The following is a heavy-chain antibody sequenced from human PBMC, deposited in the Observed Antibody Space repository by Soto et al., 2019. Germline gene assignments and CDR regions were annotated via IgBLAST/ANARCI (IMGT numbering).Heavy chain of an antibody. V-gene: IGHV4-61*01. CDR2: VRNSGST. J-gene: IGHJ6*02. Sequence: SETLSLTCTVSGGSISSSSYYWGWIRQPPGKGLEWIGYVRNSGSTNYNPSLKSRVTISVDTSKNQFSLKLSSVTAADTGVYYWARDLLPGRYGRDVWGQGTTVTVPS. CDR3: ARDLLPGRYGRDV. D-gene: IGHD1-26*01. CDR1: GGSISSSSYY.